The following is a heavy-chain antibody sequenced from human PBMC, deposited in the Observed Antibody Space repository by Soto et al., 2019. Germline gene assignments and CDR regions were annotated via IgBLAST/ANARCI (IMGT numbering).Heavy chain of an antibody. D-gene: IGHD2-15*01. CDR1: GGTFSSYA. CDR3: AGYCSGGSCYSGPMSAFDI. J-gene: IGHJ3*02. Sequence: SVKVSCKASGGTFSSYAISWVRQAPGQGXEWMGGIIPIFGTANYAQKFQGRVTITADESTSTAYMELSSLRSEDTAVYYCAGYCSGGSCYSGPMSAFDIWGQGTMVTVSS. CDR2: IIPIFGTA. V-gene: IGHV1-69*13.